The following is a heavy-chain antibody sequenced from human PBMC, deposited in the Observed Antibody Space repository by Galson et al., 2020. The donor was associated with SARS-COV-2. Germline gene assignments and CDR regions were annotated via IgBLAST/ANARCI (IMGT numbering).Heavy chain of an antibody. J-gene: IGHJ6*03. CDR2: TYYRSKWYN. D-gene: IGHD2-2*01. CDR3: ARDRRIVVVPAALVVAANPHYYYYYYYMDV. CDR1: GDSVSSNSAA. Sequence: SQTLSLTCAISGDSVSSNSAAWNWIRQSPSRGLEWLGRTYYRSKWYNDYAVSVKSRITINPDTSKNQFSLQLNSVTPEDTAVYYCARDRRIVVVPAALVVAANPHYYYYYYYMDVWGKGTTVTVSS. V-gene: IGHV6-1*01.